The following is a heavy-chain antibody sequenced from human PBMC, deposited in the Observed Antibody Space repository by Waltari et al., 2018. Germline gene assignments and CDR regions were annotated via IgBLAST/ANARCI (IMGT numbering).Heavy chain of an antibody. Sequence: NLVRQAPGKGVEWVSTISGNTASTYYADSVKGRFTISRDNSKNTLYLQRNSLRADDTAVYYCAKKGSESSKVWFDPWGQGTLVTVSS. J-gene: IGHJ5*02. CDR2: ISGNTAST. CDR3: AKKGSESSKVWFDP. D-gene: IGHD3-10*01. V-gene: IGHV3-23*01.